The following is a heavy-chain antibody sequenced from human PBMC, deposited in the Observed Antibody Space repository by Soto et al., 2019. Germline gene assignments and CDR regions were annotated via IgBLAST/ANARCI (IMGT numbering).Heavy chain of an antibody. D-gene: IGHD2-2*01. V-gene: IGHV3-33*01. Sequence: GGSLRLSCAASGFTFSSYGMHWVRQAPGKGLEWVAVIWYDGSNKYYADSVKGRFTISRDNSKNTLYLQMNSLRAEDTAVYYCARDGPRDIVVVPAAMSYFDYWGQGTLVTVSS. CDR1: GFTFSSYG. CDR2: IWYDGSNK. J-gene: IGHJ4*02. CDR3: ARDGPRDIVVVPAAMSYFDY.